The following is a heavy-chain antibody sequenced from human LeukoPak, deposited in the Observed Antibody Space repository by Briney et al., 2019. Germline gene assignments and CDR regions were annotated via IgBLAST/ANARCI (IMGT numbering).Heavy chain of an antibody. V-gene: IGHV4-39*01. CDR1: GGSISSSNYY. Sequence: SETLSLTCTVSGGSISSSNYYWGWIRQPPGKGPEWIGNIYYSGSTYYNPSLKSRVTISVDTSKNQFSLKLTSVTAADTAVYYCARMGSGSYYWFDYWGQGTLVTVSS. CDR3: ARMGSGSYYWFDY. CDR2: IYYSGST. J-gene: IGHJ4*02. D-gene: IGHD1-26*01.